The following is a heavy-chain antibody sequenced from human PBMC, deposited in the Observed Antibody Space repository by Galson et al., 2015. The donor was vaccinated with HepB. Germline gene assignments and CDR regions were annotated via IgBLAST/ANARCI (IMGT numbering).Heavy chain of an antibody. V-gene: IGHV1-18*01. J-gene: IGHJ3*02. Sequence: SVKVSCKASGYTFTSYGISWVRQAPGQGLEWMGWISAYNGNTNYAQKLQGRVTMTTDTSTSTAYMELRSLRSDDTAVYYCARDLTSPLLWFGELLYENDAFDIWGQGTMVTVSS. CDR1: GYTFTSYG. CDR2: ISAYNGNT. CDR3: ARDLTSPLLWFGELLYENDAFDI. D-gene: IGHD3-10*01.